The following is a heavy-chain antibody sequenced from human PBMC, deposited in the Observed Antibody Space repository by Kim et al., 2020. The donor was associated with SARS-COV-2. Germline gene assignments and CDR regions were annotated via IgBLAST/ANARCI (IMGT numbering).Heavy chain of an antibody. CDR3: ARVEWVGAYFDY. Sequence: NYAQKLQGRVTMTTDTATSTAYMELRSLRSDDTAVYYCARVEWVGAYFDYWGQGTLVTVSS. D-gene: IGHD1-26*01. J-gene: IGHJ4*02. V-gene: IGHV1-18*01.